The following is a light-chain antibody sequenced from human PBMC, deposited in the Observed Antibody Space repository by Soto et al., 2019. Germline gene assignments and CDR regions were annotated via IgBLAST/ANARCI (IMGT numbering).Light chain of an antibody. CDR2: DAS. CDR3: QQYGMGCA. V-gene: IGKV1-5*01. J-gene: IGKJ1*01. Sequence: DIQMTQSPSTLSASVEDRATITCRASQSIGRALAWYQHQPGKVPKLLIYDASTLESGVPSSFSGIGSGTEFALSTSSLQPDDFANYFCQQYGMGCAFGQGTKV. CDR1: QSIGRA.